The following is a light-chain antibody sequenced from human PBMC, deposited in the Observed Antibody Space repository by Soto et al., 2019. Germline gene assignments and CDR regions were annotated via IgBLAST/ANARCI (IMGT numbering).Light chain of an antibody. V-gene: IGKV1-39*01. CDR2: AAS. Sequence: DIQMTQSPSSLSAYVGDRVTITCRASQGISRYLNWYQQKPGKAPKVLIYAASNLESGVPSRFSGCGSGTDFSLTISSLQAGDFATYFCQETFTTPYTFGQGTKLEIK. CDR1: QGISRY. CDR3: QETFTTPYT. J-gene: IGKJ2*01.